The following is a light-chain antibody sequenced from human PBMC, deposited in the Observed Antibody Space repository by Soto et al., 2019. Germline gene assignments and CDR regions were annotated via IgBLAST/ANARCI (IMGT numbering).Light chain of an antibody. CDR3: QSYDCSLSGYV. CDR2: GNS. Sequence: QSVLTQPPSVSGAPGQRVTISCTGRSSNIGAGYDVHWYQQLPGTAPKLLIYGNSNRPSGVPDRFSGSKSGTSASLAITGLQSEDEADYYCQSYDCSLSGYVFGTGTKVTVL. J-gene: IGLJ1*01. CDR1: SSNIGAGYD. V-gene: IGLV1-40*01.